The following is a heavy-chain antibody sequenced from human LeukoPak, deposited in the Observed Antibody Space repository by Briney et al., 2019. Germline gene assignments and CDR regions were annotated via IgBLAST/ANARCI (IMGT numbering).Heavy chain of an antibody. V-gene: IGHV4-59*01. CDR3: ARPGMIREAPRHYYYMDV. CDR2: IYDTGRT. CDR1: VDSMFGYY. J-gene: IGHJ6*03. Sequence: SETLSLTCSVSVDSMFGYYWSWLRQPPGGGLEWIGYIYDTGRTNYSPSLMSRVTISLDTYNKQFSLRLTSVTAADTAVYYCARPGMIREAPRHYYYMDVWGKGTTVTISS. D-gene: IGHD3-10*01.